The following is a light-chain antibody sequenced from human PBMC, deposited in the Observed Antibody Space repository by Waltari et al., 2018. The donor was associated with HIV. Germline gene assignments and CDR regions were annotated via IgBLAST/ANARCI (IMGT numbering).Light chain of an antibody. CDR3: SSYTGSNTLGV. J-gene: IGLJ1*01. Sequence: QSALTQPASVSGSPGQSITISCTGASSDVGDYNYVSWYQQHPGKAPKLMIYDVSNRPSGVSKRFSGSKSGNTASLTISGLQAEDEADYYCSSYTGSNTLGVFGTGTRVTVL. V-gene: IGLV2-14*03. CDR1: SSDVGDYNY. CDR2: DVS.